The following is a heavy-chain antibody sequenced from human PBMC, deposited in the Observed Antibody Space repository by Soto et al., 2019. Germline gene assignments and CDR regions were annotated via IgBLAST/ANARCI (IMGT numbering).Heavy chain of an antibody. CDR1: GYTFTSYD. V-gene: IGHV1-18*01. D-gene: IGHD3-3*01. CDR3: ARDDTLYYDFWSGYSGKFDY. CDR2: MNPNNGNT. Sequence: ASVKVSCKASGYTFTSYDINWVRQATGQGLEWMGWMNPNNGNTNYAQKLQGRVTMTTDTSTSTAYMELRSLRSDDTAVYYCARDDTLYYDFWSGYSGKFDYWGQGTLVTVSS. J-gene: IGHJ4*02.